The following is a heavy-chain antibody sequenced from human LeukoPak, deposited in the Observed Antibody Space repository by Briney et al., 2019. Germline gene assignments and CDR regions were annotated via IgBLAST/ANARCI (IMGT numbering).Heavy chain of an antibody. CDR2: IYYSGST. D-gene: IGHD6-13*01. CDR1: GGSISSYY. Sequence: SETLSLTCTVSGGSISSYYWSWIRQPPGKGLEWIGYIYYSGSTNYNPSLKSRVTISVDTSKNQFSLELSSVTAADTAVYYCATGGIAAAAYYYGMDVWGQGTTVTVSS. V-gene: IGHV4-59*08. J-gene: IGHJ6*02. CDR3: ATGGIAAAAYYYGMDV.